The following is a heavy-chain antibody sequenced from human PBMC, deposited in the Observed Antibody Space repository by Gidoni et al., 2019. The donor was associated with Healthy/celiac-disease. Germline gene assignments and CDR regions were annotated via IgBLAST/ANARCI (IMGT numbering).Heavy chain of an antibody. D-gene: IGHD3-3*01. V-gene: IGHV4-34*01. Sequence: QVQLQQWGAGLLKPSETLSLTCAVYGGSFSGYYWSWIRQPPGKGLEWIGEINHSGSTNYNPSLKSRVTISVDTSKNQFSLKLSSVTAADTAVYYCARGQRYDFWSGYQTYYFDYWGQGTLVTVSS. CDR3: ARGQRYDFWSGYQTYYFDY. J-gene: IGHJ4*02. CDR2: INHSGST. CDR1: GGSFSGYY.